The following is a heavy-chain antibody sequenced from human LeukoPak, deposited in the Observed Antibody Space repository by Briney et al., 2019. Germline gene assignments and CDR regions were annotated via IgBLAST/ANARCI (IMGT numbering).Heavy chain of an antibody. V-gene: IGHV3-23*01. D-gene: IGHD1-26*01. J-gene: IGHJ3*02. CDR3: AKDPPSLYSGSYYTPSDAFDI. CDR2: IGGSGGST. CDR1: GFTFSSYA. Sequence: PGGSLRLSCAASGFTFSSYAMSWVRQAPGKGLEWVSAIGGSGGSTYYADSVKGRFTISRDNSKNTLYLQMNSLRAEDTAVYYCAKDPPSLYSGSYYTPSDAFDIWGQGTMVTVSS.